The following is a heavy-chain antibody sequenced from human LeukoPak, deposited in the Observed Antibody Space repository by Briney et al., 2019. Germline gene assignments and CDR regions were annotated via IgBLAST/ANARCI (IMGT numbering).Heavy chain of an antibody. CDR3: TRDSGTSGEVKFDP. V-gene: IGHV4-4*07. J-gene: IGHJ5*02. D-gene: IGHD3-10*01. CDR1: GGSITNYY. CDR2: VYSSGIT. Sequence: SETLSLTCTVSGGSITNYYWSWIRQSAGKGLEWIGRVYSSGITTYNPSLKSRVTMSVDTSKNQLSLRLISVTAADTAVYYCTRDSGTSGEVKFDPWGQGSLATVSS.